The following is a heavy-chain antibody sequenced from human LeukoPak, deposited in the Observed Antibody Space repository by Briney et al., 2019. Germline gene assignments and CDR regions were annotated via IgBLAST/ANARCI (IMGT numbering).Heavy chain of an antibody. D-gene: IGHD1-26*01. J-gene: IGHJ4*02. CDR1: GGSISSYY. CDR3: ASTSGSYVFDY. V-gene: IGHV4-59*01. Sequence: ASETLSLTCTVSGGSISSYYWSWVRQAPGKELEWIAYIYYSGRTNYNPSLKSRVTMSIDTSKNYFSLNLSSATAADTAVYYCASTSGSYVFDYWGQGILVTVSS. CDR2: IYYSGRT.